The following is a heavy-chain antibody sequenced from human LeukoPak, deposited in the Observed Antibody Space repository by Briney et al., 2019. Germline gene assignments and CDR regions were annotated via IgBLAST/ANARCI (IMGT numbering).Heavy chain of an antibody. CDR3: ARSYSIGSGWFDP. V-gene: IGHV6-1*01. Sequence: SQTLSLTCAISGDSVSSNSADWSWIRQSPSRGLEWLGRTYYRSQWYNDYAVSVKSRITIGPDASKNQFSLLLNSVTPEDTAVYYCARSYSIGSGWFDPWGQGTLVTVSS. CDR2: TYYRSQWYN. CDR1: GDSVSSNSAD. J-gene: IGHJ5*02. D-gene: IGHD6-25*01.